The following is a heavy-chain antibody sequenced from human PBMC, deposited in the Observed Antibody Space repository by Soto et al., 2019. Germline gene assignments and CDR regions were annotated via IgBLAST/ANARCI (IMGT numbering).Heavy chain of an antibody. Sequence: SETLSLTCTVSGGSISSGGYYWSWIRQHPGKGLEWIGYIYYSGSTYYNPSLKNRVTISVDTSKNQISLKLSSVTAADTAMYYCAVDGGDSSSQYFDYWGQGTLVTVST. D-gene: IGHD6-13*01. J-gene: IGHJ4*02. CDR1: GGSISSGGYY. CDR2: IYYSGST. V-gene: IGHV4-31*03. CDR3: AVDGGDSSSQYFDY.